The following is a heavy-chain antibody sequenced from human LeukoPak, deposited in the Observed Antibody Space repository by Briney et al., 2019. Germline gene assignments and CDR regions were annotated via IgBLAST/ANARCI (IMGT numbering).Heavy chain of an antibody. V-gene: IGHV3-64D*06. CDR1: GFTFSSYA. J-gene: IGHJ4*02. Sequence: GGSLRLSCSASGFTFSSYAMHWVRQAPGKGLEYVSAISGNGGSTYYADSVKGRFTISRDNSKNTLYLQMSSLRAEDTAVYYCVKDRVSISSSGYFDYWGQGTLVTVSS. D-gene: IGHD6-13*01. CDR2: ISGNGGST. CDR3: VKDRVSISSSGYFDY.